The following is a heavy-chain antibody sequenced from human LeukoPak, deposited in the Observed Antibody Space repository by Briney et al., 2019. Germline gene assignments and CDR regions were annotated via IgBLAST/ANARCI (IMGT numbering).Heavy chain of an antibody. CDR2: IYTSGSN. J-gene: IGHJ4*02. D-gene: IGHD6-25*01. Sequence: PSETLSLTCTVSGGSIRSGSYYWSWIRQPAGKGLEYIGRIYTSGSNNYNPSLKSRVTISRDTSKNQFSLKLTSVTAADTAVYYCARAAPGFPAGFDHWGQGTLVTVSS. CDR3: ARAAPGFPAGFDH. V-gene: IGHV4-61*02. CDR1: GGSIRSGSYY.